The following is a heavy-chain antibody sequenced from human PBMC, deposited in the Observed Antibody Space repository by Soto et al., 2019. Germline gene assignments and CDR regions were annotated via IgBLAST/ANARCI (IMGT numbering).Heavy chain of an antibody. Sequence: SVKVCCAACGYTLTSYYMHWVRQAPGQGLEWMGIINPSGGSTSYAQKFQGRVTMTRDTSTSTVYMELSSLRSEDTAVYYCAEGHGSGSYYPHPHYYYYSGMDVWGQGTTVTVFS. D-gene: IGHD3-10*01. CDR3: AEGHGSGSYYPHPHYYYYSGMDV. CDR1: GYTLTSYY. V-gene: IGHV1-46*01. J-gene: IGHJ6*02. CDR2: INPSGGST.